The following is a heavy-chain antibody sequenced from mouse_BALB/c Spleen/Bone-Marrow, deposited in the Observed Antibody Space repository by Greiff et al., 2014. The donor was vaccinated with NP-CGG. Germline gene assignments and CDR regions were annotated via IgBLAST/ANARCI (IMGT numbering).Heavy chain of an antibody. D-gene: IGHD1-1*01. CDR2: ISSGGGST. V-gene: IGHV5-12-1*01. Sequence: EVQLVESGGGLVKPAGSLKLSCAASGFAFSSYDMSWVRQTPEKRLEWVAYISSGGGSTYYADTVKGRFTISRDNAKNTLYLQMSSLKSEDTAMYYCARQILRGFGYWGQGTPVTVSA. J-gene: IGHJ3*02. CDR1: GFAFSSYD. CDR3: ARQILRGFGY.